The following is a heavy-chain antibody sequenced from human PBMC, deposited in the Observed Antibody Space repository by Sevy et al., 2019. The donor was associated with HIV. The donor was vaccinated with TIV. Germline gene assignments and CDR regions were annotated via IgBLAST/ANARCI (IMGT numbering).Heavy chain of an antibody. D-gene: IGHD5-18*01. V-gene: IGHV3-30-3*01. Sequence: GGSLRLSCAASRFTFSTYAMHWVRQAPGKGLEWVSVISYDGNIKYYADSVKGRFTISRDDSKNTLYLQMNSLRAEDTAVYYCARDGGAYTYGTGKYWRQGTLVTVSS. J-gene: IGHJ4*02. CDR2: ISYDGNIK. CDR1: RFTFSTYA. CDR3: ARDGGAYTYGTGKY.